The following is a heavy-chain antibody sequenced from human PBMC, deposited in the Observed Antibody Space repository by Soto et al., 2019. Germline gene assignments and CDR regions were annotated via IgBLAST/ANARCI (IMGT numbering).Heavy chain of an antibody. V-gene: IGHV3-9*01. CDR1: GFTLEDYA. CDR2: INWNSGTK. CDR3: TRDMGADYYYYGMDV. D-gene: IGHD1-26*01. J-gene: IGHJ6*02. Sequence: EVQLVESGGGLVHPGRSLRLSCAASGFTLEDYAMHWVRQAPGKGLEWVSGINWNSGTKGYAESVKGRFTISRDNGKNSLYLQMNSLRPEDTALYYCTRDMGADYYYYGMDVWGQGTTVSVSS.